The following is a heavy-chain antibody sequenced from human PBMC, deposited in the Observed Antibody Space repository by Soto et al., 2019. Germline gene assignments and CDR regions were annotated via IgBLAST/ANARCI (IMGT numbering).Heavy chain of an antibody. CDR1: GGSITGHY. Sequence: SETLSLTCTVSGGSITGHYWSWIRQHPGKGLEWIGYIYYSGSTYYNPSLKSRVTISVDTSKNQFSLKLSSVTAADTAVYYCARGPAYYFDYWGQGTLVTVSS. J-gene: IGHJ4*02. V-gene: IGHV4-31*03. CDR2: IYYSGST. CDR3: ARGPAYYFDY.